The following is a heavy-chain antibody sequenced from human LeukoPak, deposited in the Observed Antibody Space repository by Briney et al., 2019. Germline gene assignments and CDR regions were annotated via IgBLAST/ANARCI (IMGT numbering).Heavy chain of an antibody. CDR2: IYYSGST. J-gene: IGHJ5*02. Sequence: SETLSLTCTVSGGSISSSSYYWGWIRQPPGKGLEWIGSIYYSGSTYYNPSLKSRVTISVDTSKNQFSLKLSSVTAADTAVYYCARHTSHYYDSSGYYPRGQGTLVTVSS. D-gene: IGHD3-22*01. V-gene: IGHV4-39*01. CDR1: GGSISSSSYY. CDR3: ARHTSHYYDSSGYYP.